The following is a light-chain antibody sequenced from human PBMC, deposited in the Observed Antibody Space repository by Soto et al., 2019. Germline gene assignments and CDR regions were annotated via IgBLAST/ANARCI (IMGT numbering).Light chain of an antibody. CDR2: GAS. CDR3: QQYNNWPLT. CDR1: QSVSST. Sequence: EIVMTQSPATPSVSPGERATHSCRASQSVSSTLAWYQQKPGQAPRLLIYGASTRATGIPARFSGSGSGTEFTLTFSSLQSEDFAVYYCQQYNNWPLTFGQGTKVDIK. J-gene: IGKJ1*01. V-gene: IGKV3-15*01.